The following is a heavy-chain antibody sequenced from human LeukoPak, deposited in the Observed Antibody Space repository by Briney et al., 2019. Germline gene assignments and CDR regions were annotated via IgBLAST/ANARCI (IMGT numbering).Heavy chain of an antibody. CDR2: ISGSGSRT. D-gene: IGHD1-26*01. CDR1: GFTYSIYG. V-gene: IGHV3-23*01. J-gene: IGHJ3*02. CDR3: AKGSREWELLDAFDI. Sequence: GGSLRLSCAASGFTYSIYGMTWVRQAPGKGLEWVSGISGSGSRTDYADSVKGRFTISRDNAKNTLYLQMNSLRAEDTAAYYCAKGSREWELLDAFDIWGQGTMVTVSS.